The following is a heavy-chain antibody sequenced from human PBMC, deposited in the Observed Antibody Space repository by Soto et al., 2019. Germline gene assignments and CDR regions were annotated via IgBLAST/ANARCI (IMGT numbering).Heavy chain of an antibody. Sequence: QVQLAQSGAEMTKPGSSVKVSCRASGDSFSDLAFSWVRQAPGQGLEWMGGIIPMFTATKYAQRLQDRVTITADESTNTVYLALNSLTSEDTAIYYCARGAIDAVPAALSSYHDYTNYRFDSWGQGTLVTVSS. CDR2: IIPMFTAT. CDR1: GDSFSDLA. CDR3: ARGAIDAVPAALSSYHDYTNYRFDS. J-gene: IGHJ4*02. D-gene: IGHD2-2*01. V-gene: IGHV1-69*01.